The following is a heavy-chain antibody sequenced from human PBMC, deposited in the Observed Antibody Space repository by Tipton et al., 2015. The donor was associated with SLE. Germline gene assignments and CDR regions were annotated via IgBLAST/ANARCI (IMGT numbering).Heavy chain of an antibody. CDR2: IYPDDSDT. J-gene: IGHJ3*02. Sequence: QLVQSGAEVKYPGESLKISCKGFGYSFSNYWIGWVRQMPGKGLEWMGIIYPDDSDTRYSPTFQGLVTISADKSISTAYLQWSSLKASDTAMYYCARRRDGYKTDAFDIWGQGTMVTVSS. CDR3: ARRRDGYKTDAFDI. D-gene: IGHD5-24*01. CDR1: GYSFSNYW. V-gene: IGHV5-51*03.